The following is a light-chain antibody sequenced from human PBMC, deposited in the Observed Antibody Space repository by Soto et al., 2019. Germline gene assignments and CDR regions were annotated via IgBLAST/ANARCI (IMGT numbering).Light chain of an antibody. Sequence: QPVLTQPRSVSGSPGQSVTISCTGTSSDVGGYNYVSWYQQHPGKAPKLMIYDVSQRPSGVPNRFSGSKSDNTASLIISGLQAEDEADYYCCSYAGTYTGVFGGGTKQTVL. CDR1: SSDVGGYNY. J-gene: IGLJ3*02. CDR3: CSYAGTYTGV. V-gene: IGLV2-11*01. CDR2: DVS.